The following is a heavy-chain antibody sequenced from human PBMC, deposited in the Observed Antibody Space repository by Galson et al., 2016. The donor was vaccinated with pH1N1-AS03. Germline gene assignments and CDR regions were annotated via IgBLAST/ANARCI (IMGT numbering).Heavy chain of an antibody. D-gene: IGHD1-26*01. Sequence: SLRLSCAASGFTFSNYAIHWVRQAPGKGLQWVAVVSDDGYTKYYADSVRGRFTISRDNSENTVFLQMSSLTTEDTGLYYCARVVHEIRGQPNNWLDPWGHGTLVTVSA. CDR3: ARVVHEIRGQPNNWLDP. V-gene: IGHV3-30*15. CDR1: GFTFSNYA. J-gene: IGHJ5*02. CDR2: VSDDGYTK.